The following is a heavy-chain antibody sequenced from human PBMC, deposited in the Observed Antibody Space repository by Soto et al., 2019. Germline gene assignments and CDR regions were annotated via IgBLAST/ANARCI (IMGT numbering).Heavy chain of an antibody. D-gene: IGHD3-22*01. V-gene: IGHV1-69*01. J-gene: IGHJ3*02. CDR1: GGTFSSYA. CDR2: IIPIFGTA. Sequence: QVQLVQSGAEVKKPGSSVKVSCKASGGTFSSYAISWVRQAPGQGLEWMGGIIPIFGTANYAQKFQGRVTITADESTSTAYMELSSLRSEDTAVYYCARHPNTYYYDSSGYPEQTDAFDIWGQGTMVTVSS. CDR3: ARHPNTYYYDSSGYPEQTDAFDI.